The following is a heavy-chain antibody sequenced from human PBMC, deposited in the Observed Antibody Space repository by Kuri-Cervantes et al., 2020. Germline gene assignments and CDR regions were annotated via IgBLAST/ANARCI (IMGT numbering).Heavy chain of an antibody. J-gene: IGHJ4*02. Sequence: SETLSLTCTVSGGSISSYYWSWIRQPPGKGLEWIGYIYHSGSTYYNPFLKSRVTISVDTSKNQFSLKLSSVTAADTAVYYCARGRGGVVGATYFDYWAQGTLVTVSS. CDR3: ARGRGGVVGATYFDY. CDR1: GGSISSYY. V-gene: IGHV4-59*12. CDR2: IYHSGST. D-gene: IGHD1-26*01.